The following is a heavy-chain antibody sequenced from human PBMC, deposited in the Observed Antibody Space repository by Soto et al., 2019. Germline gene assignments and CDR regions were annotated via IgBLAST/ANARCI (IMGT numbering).Heavy chain of an antibody. Sequence: ASVKVSFKVSGYTLTELSMHWVRQAPGKGLEWMGGFDPEDGETIYAQKFQGRVTMTEDTSTDTAYMELSSLRSEDTAVYYCATTVYYGSNDAFDIWGQGTMVTVSS. J-gene: IGHJ3*02. D-gene: IGHD3-22*01. CDR1: GYTLTELS. CDR2: FDPEDGET. V-gene: IGHV1-24*01. CDR3: ATTVYYGSNDAFDI.